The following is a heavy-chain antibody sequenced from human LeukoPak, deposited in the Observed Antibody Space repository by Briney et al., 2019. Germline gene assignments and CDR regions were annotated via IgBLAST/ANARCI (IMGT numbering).Heavy chain of an antibody. D-gene: IGHD2-8*01. CDR1: GFTFSSYR. J-gene: IGHJ4*02. Sequence: PGGSLRLSCATSGFTFSSYRMNWVRQAPGKGLEWVSSINTCSTYINYADSVKGRFTISRDNAKNSLYQQMNSLRAEDTAVYYCARYFYCYNGECFDNWGQGTLVTVSS. CDR2: INTCSTYI. V-gene: IGHV3-21*01. CDR3: ARYFYCYNGECFDN.